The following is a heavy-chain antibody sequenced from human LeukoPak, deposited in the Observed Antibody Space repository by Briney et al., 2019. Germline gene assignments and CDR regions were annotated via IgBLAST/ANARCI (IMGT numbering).Heavy chain of an antibody. D-gene: IGHD2-15*01. Sequence: PGRSLRLSCTASGFTFGDYAMSWVRQAPGKGLEWVGFIRSKAYGGTTEYAASVKGRFTISRDDSKSIAYLQMNSLKTEDTAVYYCTRDRPYCSGGSCYSGYFYYYGMDVWGQGTTVTVSS. CDR2: IRSKAYGGTT. J-gene: IGHJ6*02. CDR3: TRDRPYCSGGSCYSGYFYYYGMDV. CDR1: GFTFGDYA. V-gene: IGHV3-49*04.